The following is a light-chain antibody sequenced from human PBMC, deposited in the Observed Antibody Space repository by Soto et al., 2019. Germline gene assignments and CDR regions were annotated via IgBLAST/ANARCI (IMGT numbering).Light chain of an antibody. CDR3: MQALQTPYT. Sequence: DIVMTQSPLSLPVTPGEPASISCRSSQSLLHSNGYNYLDWYLQKPGQSPQLLIYLGSNRASGVPDRFSGSGSGTDFTLKISRVEAEELGVYYCMQALQTPYTFGQGTKLDIK. V-gene: IGKV2-28*01. CDR1: QSLLHSNGYNY. CDR2: LGS. J-gene: IGKJ2*01.